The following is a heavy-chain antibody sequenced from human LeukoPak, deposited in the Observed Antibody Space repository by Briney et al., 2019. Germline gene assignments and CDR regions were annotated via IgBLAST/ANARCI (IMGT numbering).Heavy chain of an antibody. J-gene: IGHJ5*02. Sequence: GGSLRLSCEASGFIFSTYGMSWVRQAPGKGFEWVSSITGIGLHTYYAYSVKGRFTISRDNSKNTVYLQMNSLQAEDTAVYYCAKAMRGPLTWGQGTLVTVSS. V-gene: IGHV3-23*01. CDR3: AKAMRGPLT. D-gene: IGHD3-10*01. CDR1: GFIFSTYG. CDR2: ITGIGLHT.